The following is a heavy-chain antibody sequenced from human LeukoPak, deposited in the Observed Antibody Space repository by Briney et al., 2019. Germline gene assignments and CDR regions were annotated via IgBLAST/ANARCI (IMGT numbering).Heavy chain of an antibody. V-gene: IGHV3-23*01. J-gene: IGHJ4*02. Sequence: GGSLRLSCAAYGFTISSYAMSWVRQTPGKGLEWVAAITGTADSTYYADSVQGRFTISRDNSENTLNLQMDSLRAEDAAVYYCVRGAAARNWGQGTLVTVSS. CDR1: GFTISSYA. CDR3: VRGAAARN. CDR2: ITGTADST. D-gene: IGHD1-14*01.